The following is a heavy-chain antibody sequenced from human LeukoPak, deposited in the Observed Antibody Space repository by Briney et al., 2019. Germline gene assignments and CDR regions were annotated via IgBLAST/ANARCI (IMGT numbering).Heavy chain of an antibody. D-gene: IGHD3-10*01. CDR2: IYSGGST. V-gene: IGHV3-66*01. J-gene: IGHJ4*02. Sequence: PGGSLRLSCAASGFTVSSNYMSWVRQAPGKGLEWVSVIYSGGSTYYADSVKGRFTISRDNSKNTLYLQMNSLRAEDTAVYYCARSPLLWFGDFQYPPYYFDYWGQGTLVTVSS. CDR1: GFTVSSNY. CDR3: ARSPLLWFGDFQYPPYYFDY.